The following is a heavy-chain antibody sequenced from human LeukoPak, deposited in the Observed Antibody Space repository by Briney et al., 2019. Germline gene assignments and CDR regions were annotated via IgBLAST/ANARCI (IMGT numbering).Heavy chain of an antibody. V-gene: IGHV4-59*01. J-gene: IGHJ4*02. D-gene: IGHD2-15*01. CDR3: ARDCSGASCYDY. Sequence: SETLSLTCTVSGGSISSYYWSWIRQPPGKGLEWIGYIYYSGSTNYNPSLKSRVTISLDTPRNQFSLKLSSVTAADTAVYYCARDCSGASCYDYWGQGTLVTVSS. CDR2: IYYSGST. CDR1: GGSISSYY.